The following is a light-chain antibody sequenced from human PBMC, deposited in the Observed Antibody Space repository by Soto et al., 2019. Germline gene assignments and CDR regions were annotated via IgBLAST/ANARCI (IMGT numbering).Light chain of an antibody. Sequence: IVLKQSPGALSLSKGERATLSCRASQNVGNNLVWYQQKPGQAPRLLIYGASNRATGIPDRFSGSGSGTEFTLTINSLQSEDFAVYYCQQFYTWPVTFGGWTKV. V-gene: IGKV3D-15*01. J-gene: IGKJ4*01. CDR2: GAS. CDR1: QNVGNN. CDR3: QQFYTWPVT.